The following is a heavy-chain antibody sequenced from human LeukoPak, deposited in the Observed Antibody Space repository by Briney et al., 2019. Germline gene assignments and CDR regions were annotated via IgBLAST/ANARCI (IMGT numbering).Heavy chain of an antibody. CDR1: GYTFTSYG. D-gene: IGHD3-22*01. CDR3: ARGSYYYDSSGYFLTPIDY. J-gene: IGHJ4*02. Sequence: ASVKVSCKASGYTFTSYGISWVRQAPGQGLEWMGWISAYKGNTNYAQKLQGRVTMTTDTSTSTAYMELRSLRSDDTAVYYCARGSYYYDSSGYFLTPIDYWGQGTLVTVSS. CDR2: ISAYKGNT. V-gene: IGHV1-18*01.